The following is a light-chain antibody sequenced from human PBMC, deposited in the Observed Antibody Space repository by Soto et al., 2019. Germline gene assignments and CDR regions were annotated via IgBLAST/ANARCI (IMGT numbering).Light chain of an antibody. V-gene: IGLV1-51*01. Sequence: QSVLTQPPSVSAAPGQQVTISCSGSSSNIGNNYVSWYQQLPGTAPKLLIYDNNKRPSGIPDRFSGSKSGTSATLGITGLQTGDEADYYCGTWDSSLSAVVVFGGGTKVTVL. J-gene: IGLJ2*01. CDR2: DNN. CDR1: SSNIGNNY. CDR3: GTWDSSLSAVVV.